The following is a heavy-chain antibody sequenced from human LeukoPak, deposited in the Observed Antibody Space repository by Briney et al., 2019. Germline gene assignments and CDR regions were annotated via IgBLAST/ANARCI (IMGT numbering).Heavy chain of an antibody. CDR2: IYPGDSDT. CDR1: GYSFTSYW. V-gene: IGHV5-51*01. D-gene: IGHD3-22*01. CDR3: ARCPYYDSSDLYYMDV. J-gene: IGHJ6*03. Sequence: GESLKISCKGSGYSFTSYWIGWVRQMPGKGLEWMGIIYPGDSDTRYSPSFQGQVTISADKCISTAYLQWSSLKASDTAMYYCARCPYYDSSDLYYMDVWGKGTTVTVSS.